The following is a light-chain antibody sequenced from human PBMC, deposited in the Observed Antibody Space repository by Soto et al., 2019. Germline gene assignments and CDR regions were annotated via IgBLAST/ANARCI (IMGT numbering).Light chain of an antibody. V-gene: IGKV1-5*01. CDR2: DAS. J-gene: IGKJ1*01. CDR1: QSISSW. Sequence: DIQMTQSPSTLSASVGDRVTITCRASQSISSWLAWYQQKPGKAPKVLIFDASSLESGVPLRFSGSGSATEFTLTITSLQPDDFETYYCQQYSTYPWTFGQGTKVEIK. CDR3: QQYSTYPWT.